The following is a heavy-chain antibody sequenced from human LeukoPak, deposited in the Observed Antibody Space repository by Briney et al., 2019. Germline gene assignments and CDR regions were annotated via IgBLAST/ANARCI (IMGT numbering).Heavy chain of an antibody. CDR2: ISSSSSYI. CDR1: GFTFSSYS. V-gene: IGHV3-21*01. CDR3: ATYNLAASREFDY. J-gene: IGHJ4*02. D-gene: IGHD6-13*01. Sequence: GGSLRLSCAASGFTFSSYSMNWVRQAPGKGLEWVSSISSSSSYIYYADSVKGRFTISRDNARNSLYLQMNSLRAEDMAVYYCATYNLAASREFDYWGQGTLVTVSS.